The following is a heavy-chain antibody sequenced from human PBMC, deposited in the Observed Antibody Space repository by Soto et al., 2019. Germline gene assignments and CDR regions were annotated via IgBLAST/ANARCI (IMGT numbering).Heavy chain of an antibody. V-gene: IGHV4-34*01. J-gene: IGHJ6*03. Sequence: ASETLSLTCAVYGGSFSGYYWSWIRQPPGKGLEWIGEINHSGSTNYNPSLKSRVTISVDTSKNQFSLKLSSVTAADTAVYYCARRPTGFRITAAMRNYYYYMDVWGKGTTVTVSS. D-gene: IGHD2-2*01. CDR1: GGSFSGYY. CDR3: ARRPTGFRITAAMRNYYYYMDV. CDR2: INHSGST.